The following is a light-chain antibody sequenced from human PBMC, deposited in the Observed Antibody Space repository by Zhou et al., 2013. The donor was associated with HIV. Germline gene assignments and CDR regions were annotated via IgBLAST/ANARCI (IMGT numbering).Light chain of an antibody. CDR3: QEYHTGA. V-gene: IGKV1-5*03. J-gene: IGKJ1*01. CDR1: QSVSSW. CDR2: KAS. Sequence: DIQMTQSPSTLSASVGDRVTITCRASQSVSSWLAWFQQKPGKAPNLLIYKASTLESGVPPRFSGRGSGTEFSLTISSLQPDDFATYYCQEYHTGAFGQGT.